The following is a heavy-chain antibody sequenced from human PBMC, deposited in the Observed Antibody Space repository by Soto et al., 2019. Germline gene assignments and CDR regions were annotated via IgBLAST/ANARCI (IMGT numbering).Heavy chain of an antibody. D-gene: IGHD2-15*01. CDR3: ARDYDVVVVAATAPLGLDY. V-gene: IGHV3-30-3*01. CDR2: ISYDGSNK. J-gene: IGHJ4*02. Sequence: GGSLRLSCAASGFTFSSYAMHWVRQAPGKGLEWVAVISYDGSNKYYADSVKGRFTISRDNSKNTLYLQMNSLRAEDTAVYYCARDYDVVVVAATAPLGLDYWGQGTLVTVSS. CDR1: GFTFSSYA.